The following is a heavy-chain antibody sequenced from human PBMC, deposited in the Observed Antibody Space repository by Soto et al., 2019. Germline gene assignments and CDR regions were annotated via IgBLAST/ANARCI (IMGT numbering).Heavy chain of an antibody. CDR2: IYYSGST. J-gene: IGHJ4*02. Sequence: SETLSLTCTVSGGSISSSSYYWGWIRQPPGKGLEWIGSIYYSGSTYYNPSLKSRVTISVDTSKNQFSLKLSSVTAADTAVYYCAREAQQLGSHFDYWGQGTLVTVSS. V-gene: IGHV4-39*07. D-gene: IGHD6-13*01. CDR3: AREAQQLGSHFDY. CDR1: GGSISSSSYY.